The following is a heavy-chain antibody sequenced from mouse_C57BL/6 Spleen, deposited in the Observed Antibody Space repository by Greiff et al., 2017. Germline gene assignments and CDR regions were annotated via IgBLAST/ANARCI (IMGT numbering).Heavy chain of an antibody. J-gene: IGHJ3*01. V-gene: IGHV14-3*01. CDR1: GFNIKNTY. Sequence: VHVKQSVAELVRPGASVKLSCTASGFNIKNTYMHWVKQRPEQGLEWIGRIDPANGNTKYAPKFQGKATITADTSSNTAYLQLSSLTSEDTAIYYCAPNPLYDGSSLAYWGQGTLVTVSA. CDR2: IDPANGNT. CDR3: APNPLYDGSSLAY. D-gene: IGHD2-3*01.